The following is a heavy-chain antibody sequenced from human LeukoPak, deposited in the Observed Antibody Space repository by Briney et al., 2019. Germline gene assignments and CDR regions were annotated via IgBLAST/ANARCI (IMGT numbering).Heavy chain of an antibody. J-gene: IGHJ4*02. CDR2: IYTSGST. CDR1: GGSVSSYY. Sequence: SETLSLTCTVSGGSVSSYYWSWIRQPAGKGLEWIGRIYTSGSTNYNPSLKSRVTISIDTSKNQFSLKLNSVTAADTAVYYCARDRGYSYAFDYWGQGTLVTVSS. V-gene: IGHV4-4*07. D-gene: IGHD5-18*01. CDR3: ARDRGYSYAFDY.